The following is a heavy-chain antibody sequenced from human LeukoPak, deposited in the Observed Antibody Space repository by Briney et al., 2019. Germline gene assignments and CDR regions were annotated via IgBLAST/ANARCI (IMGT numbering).Heavy chain of an antibody. CDR1: GSSFPTYW. J-gene: IGHJ4*02. Sequence: GESLKISCKGSGSSFPTYWIGWVRQMPGKGLEWMGIIYPGDSDTRYSPSFQGQVTISADKSISTAYLQWSSLKASDTAMYYCARSLTVAREYNYGYGYWGQGTLVTVSS. V-gene: IGHV5-51*01. CDR2: IYPGDSDT. D-gene: IGHD5-18*01. CDR3: ARSLTVAREYNYGYGY.